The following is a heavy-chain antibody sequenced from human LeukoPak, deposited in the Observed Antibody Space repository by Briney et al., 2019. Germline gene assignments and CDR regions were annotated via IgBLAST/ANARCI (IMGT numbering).Heavy chain of an antibody. Sequence: ASVKVSCKASGYTFTSYDINWVRQATGQGLEWMGCMNPNSGNTGYAQKFQGRVTMSRNTSISKAYMELSSLRSEDTAVYYCARGRGVPAASAGWFDPWGQGTLVTVSS. V-gene: IGHV1-8*01. CDR3: ARGRGVPAASAGWFDP. CDR1: GYTFTSYD. D-gene: IGHD2-2*01. CDR2: MNPNSGNT. J-gene: IGHJ5*02.